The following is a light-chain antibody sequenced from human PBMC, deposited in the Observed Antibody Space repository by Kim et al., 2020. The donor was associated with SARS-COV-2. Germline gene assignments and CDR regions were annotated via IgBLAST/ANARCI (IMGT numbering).Light chain of an antibody. V-gene: IGKV3-15*01. CDR1: QSVNSN. Sequence: EILMTQSPATLSVSPGERATLSCRASQSVNSNLAWYQQKPGQAPRLLIYGASTRATGIPARFSGSGYGTEFTLTISSLQSEDFAVYYCQQYNNWPPLTFGGGTKVDIK. CDR3: QQYNNWPPLT. CDR2: GAS. J-gene: IGKJ4*01.